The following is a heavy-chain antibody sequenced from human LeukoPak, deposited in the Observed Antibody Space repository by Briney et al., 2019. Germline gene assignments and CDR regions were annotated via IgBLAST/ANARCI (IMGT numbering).Heavy chain of an antibody. Sequence: PSETLSLTCAVSGGSFSGYYWTWIRQPPGKGLEWIGEINHSGSANYNPSLKSRVTISLDTSKNQFSLKLSSVTAADTAVYYCARDRYYDFWSGYLSHRFDPWGQGTLVTVSS. CDR1: GGSFSGYY. CDR3: ARDRYYDFWSGYLSHRFDP. V-gene: IGHV4-34*01. CDR2: INHSGSA. J-gene: IGHJ5*02. D-gene: IGHD3-3*01.